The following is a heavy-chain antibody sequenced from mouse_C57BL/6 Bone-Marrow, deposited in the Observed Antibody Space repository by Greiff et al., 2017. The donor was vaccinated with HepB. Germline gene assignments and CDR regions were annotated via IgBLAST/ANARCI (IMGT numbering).Heavy chain of an antibody. CDR1: GYSITSGYY. CDR2: ISYDGSN. D-gene: IGHD3-2*02. Sequence: EVQLQQSGPGLVKPSQSLSLTCSVTGYSITSGYYWNWIRQFPGNKLEWMGYISYDGSNNYNPSLKNRISITRDTSKNQFFLKLNSVTTEDTATYYCARGQLRPYYAMDYWGQGTSVTVSS. V-gene: IGHV3-6*01. J-gene: IGHJ4*01. CDR3: ARGQLRPYYAMDY.